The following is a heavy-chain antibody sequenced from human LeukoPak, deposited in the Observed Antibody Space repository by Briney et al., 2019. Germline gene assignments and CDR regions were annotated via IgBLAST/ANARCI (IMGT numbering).Heavy chain of an antibody. D-gene: IGHD5-12*01. Sequence: SETLSLTCAVYGGSFSGYYWSWIRQPPGKGLEWIGEINHSGSTNYNPPLKSRVTISVDTSKNQFSLKLSSVTAADTAVYYCARGTAANPGGYSGYTIWGAVAGPYYFDYWGQGTLVTVSS. J-gene: IGHJ4*02. CDR1: GGSFSGYY. CDR2: INHSGST. V-gene: IGHV4-34*01. CDR3: ARGTAANPGGYSGYTIWGAVAGPYYFDY.